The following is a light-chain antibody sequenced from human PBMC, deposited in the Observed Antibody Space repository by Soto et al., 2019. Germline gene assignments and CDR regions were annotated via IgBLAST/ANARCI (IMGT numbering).Light chain of an antibody. Sequence: EIAMTQSPVTLSASAGERVTLSCRASQSDNINLAWYQQRPGQATRVLIYGASNKASGIPDRFSGSGSETDFTLSISSLEPDDFALYYCQQYKDWPPLTFGGGTRVEIK. CDR1: QSDNIN. V-gene: IGKV3D-15*01. J-gene: IGKJ4*01. CDR3: QQYKDWPPLT. CDR2: GAS.